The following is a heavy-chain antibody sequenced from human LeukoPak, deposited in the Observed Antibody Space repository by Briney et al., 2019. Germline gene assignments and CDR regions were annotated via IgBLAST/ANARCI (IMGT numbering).Heavy chain of an antibody. CDR3: AKAPVTTCSGAYCYPFDY. D-gene: IGHD2-15*01. V-gene: IGHV3-23*01. Sequence: WGSLRLSCVASGFVFSHHGMNWVRQAPGKGLEWVSGLTSRSSTYYADAVKGRFTISRDNSKNTMYLQMNSLRAEDAAVYYCAKAPVTTCSGAYCYPFDYWGQGTLVTVSS. J-gene: IGHJ4*02. CDR1: GFVFSHHG. CDR2: LTSRSST.